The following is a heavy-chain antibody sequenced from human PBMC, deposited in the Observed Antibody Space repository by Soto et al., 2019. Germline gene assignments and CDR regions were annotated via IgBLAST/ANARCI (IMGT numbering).Heavy chain of an antibody. Sequence: PGGSLRLSCAASGFTFSSYAMSWVRQAPGKGLEWVSAISGSGGSTYYADSVKGRFTISRDNSKNTLYLQMNSLRAEDTAVYYCAKDKASFGVVIYFDYWGQGTLVTVSS. D-gene: IGHD3-3*01. J-gene: IGHJ4*02. CDR3: AKDKASFGVVIYFDY. CDR1: GFTFSSYA. V-gene: IGHV3-23*01. CDR2: ISGSGGST.